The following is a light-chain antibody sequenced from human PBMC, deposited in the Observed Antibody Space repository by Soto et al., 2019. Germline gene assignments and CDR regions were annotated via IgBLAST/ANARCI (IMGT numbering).Light chain of an antibody. J-gene: IGKJ1*01. Sequence: DIQMTHSPSTLSGSVGDRVTITCRASQTISSWLAWYQQKPGKAPKLLIYKASTLKSGVPSRFSCSGSGKEFTHTTSTLQPHDFAPSYCQQYNRYSEAIGQGNKVDIX. CDR2: KAS. CDR3: QQYNRYSEA. CDR1: QTISSW. V-gene: IGKV1-5*03.